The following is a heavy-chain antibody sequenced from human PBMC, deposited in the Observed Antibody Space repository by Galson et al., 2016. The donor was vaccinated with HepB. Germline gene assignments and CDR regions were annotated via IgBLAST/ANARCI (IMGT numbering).Heavy chain of an antibody. CDR3: ARAVRGYSGYDAFDI. J-gene: IGHJ3*02. Sequence: TLSLTCTVSGGSISSGRYYWTWIRQHPGNGLEWIGNIYHSGGTYHNPSLKSRLTMSVDTPRNQFSLKLSSLTAADTAVYYCARAVRGYSGYDAFDIWGQGTMVTVSS. D-gene: IGHD5-12*01. CDR1: GGSISSGRYY. CDR2: IYHSGGT. V-gene: IGHV4-31*03.